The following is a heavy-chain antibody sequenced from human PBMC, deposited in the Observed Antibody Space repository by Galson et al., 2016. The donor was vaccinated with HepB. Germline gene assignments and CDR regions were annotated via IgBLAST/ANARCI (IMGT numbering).Heavy chain of an antibody. V-gene: IGHV3-43*01. CDR2: ITWDGEKT. D-gene: IGHD5-18*01. J-gene: IGHJ6*04. CDR1: GFIFDDYT. CDR3: VLGGPAMLTSPYSSYEDV. Sequence: SLRLSCAASGFIFDDYTMHWVRQAPGKGLEWVSVITWDGEKTNYADSVKGRFTISRDNTKNSLYLQMNSLRSEDTALYYCVLGGPAMLTSPYSSYEDVWGKGTTVTVSS.